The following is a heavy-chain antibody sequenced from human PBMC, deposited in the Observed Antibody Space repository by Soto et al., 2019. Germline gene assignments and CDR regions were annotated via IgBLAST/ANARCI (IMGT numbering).Heavy chain of an antibody. D-gene: IGHD5-18*01. J-gene: IGHJ4*02. CDR3: ARRYGSCFDY. V-gene: IGHV4-59*08. Sequence: PSETLSLTCTVSGGSLTSYYWSWIRQPPGKGLEWIGFVYYTGIARYNPSLKSRVTISVDTSKNQFSLKLSSVTAADTAVYYCARRYGSCFDYWGQGTLVTVSS. CDR2: VYYTGIA. CDR1: GGSLTSYY.